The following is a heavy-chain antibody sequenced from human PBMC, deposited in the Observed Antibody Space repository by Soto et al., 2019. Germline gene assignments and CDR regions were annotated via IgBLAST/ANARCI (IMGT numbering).Heavy chain of an antibody. D-gene: IGHD6-25*01. CDR1: GFTFSDCG. CDR3: VKEQSSGYWRTADY. CDR2: VTYEETEI. V-gene: IGHV3-30*18. J-gene: IGHJ4*02. Sequence: QVQLVESGGGVVQPGRSLRLSCAASGFTFSDCGMHWVRQAPGKGLEWVAVVTYEETEIHYADSVRGRFTISRDNSKNMVYLQMDSLRVEGTAVYYCVKEQSSGYWRTADYWCQGTLISVSS.